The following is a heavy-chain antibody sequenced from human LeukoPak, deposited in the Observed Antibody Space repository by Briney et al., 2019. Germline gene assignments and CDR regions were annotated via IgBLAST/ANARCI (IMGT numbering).Heavy chain of an antibody. Sequence: SVKVSCKASGGTFSSYTINWVRQAPGQGLEWMGGIIPVFGTANYAQKFQGRVTITADESTSTAYMELSSLRSEDTAVYYCARPTAAPDAFDIWGQGTMVTVSS. J-gene: IGHJ3*02. D-gene: IGHD2-2*01. CDR2: IIPVFGTA. CDR1: GGTFSSYT. V-gene: IGHV1-69*13. CDR3: ARPTAAPDAFDI.